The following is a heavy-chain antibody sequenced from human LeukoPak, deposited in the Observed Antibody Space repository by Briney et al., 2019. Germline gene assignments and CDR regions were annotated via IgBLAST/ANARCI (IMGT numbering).Heavy chain of an antibody. Sequence: ASVKVSYKASGYSFTNHYVHWVRQAPGQGLEWMGRISCHSGVPNYAQKFQGRVTITRDTSISTTFMELTRLTSDDTAVYFCTREVRYSTSWYGRLDPWGQGTLVTVSS. CDR3: TREVRYSTSWYGRLDP. J-gene: IGHJ5*02. D-gene: IGHD6-13*01. CDR2: ISCHSGVP. V-gene: IGHV1-2*06. CDR1: GYSFTNHY.